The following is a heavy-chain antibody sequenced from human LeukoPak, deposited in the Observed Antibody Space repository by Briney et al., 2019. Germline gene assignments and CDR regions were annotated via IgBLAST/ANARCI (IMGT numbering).Heavy chain of an antibody. CDR3: TRQSLYCSTGTCYGID. Sequence: GESLKISCKGSGYRFPAYWIGWVRQMPGKGLEWMGIIYPGDSDTRYSPSFQGQVTVSADKSTSTAYLQWSSLQASDTAIYYCTRQSLYCSTGTCYGIDWGQGTLVAVSS. CDR1: GYRFPAYW. D-gene: IGHD2-2*01. J-gene: IGHJ4*02. CDR2: IYPGDSDT. V-gene: IGHV5-51*01.